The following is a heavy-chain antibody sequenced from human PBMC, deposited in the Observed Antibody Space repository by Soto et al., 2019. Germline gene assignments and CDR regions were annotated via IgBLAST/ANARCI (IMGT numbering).Heavy chain of an antibody. CDR2: ISWNSGSI. J-gene: IGHJ6*02. D-gene: IGHD3-22*01. Sequence: PGGSLRLSCAASGFTFDDYAMHWVRQAPGKGLEWVSGISWNSGSIGYADSVKGRFTISRDNAKNSLYLQMNSLRAEDTALYYCAKAANYYDSSGYYYYYYYGMDVWGQGTTVTVSS. CDR1: GFTFDDYA. V-gene: IGHV3-9*01. CDR3: AKAANYYDSSGYYYYYYYGMDV.